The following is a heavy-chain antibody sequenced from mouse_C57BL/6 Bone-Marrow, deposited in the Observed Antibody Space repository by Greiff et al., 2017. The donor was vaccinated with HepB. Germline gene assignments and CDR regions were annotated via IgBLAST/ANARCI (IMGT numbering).Heavy chain of an antibody. CDR2: IDPANGNT. CDR3: AGYSNYDWYFDV. Sequence: VQLQQSVAELVRPGASVKLSCTASGFNIKNTYMHWVKQRPEQGLEWIGRIDPANGNTKYAPKFQGKATITADTSSNTAYLHLTSLTSEDTAIYYCAGYSNYDWYFDVWGTGTTVTVSS. D-gene: IGHD2-5*01. V-gene: IGHV14-3*01. CDR1: GFNIKNTY. J-gene: IGHJ1*03.